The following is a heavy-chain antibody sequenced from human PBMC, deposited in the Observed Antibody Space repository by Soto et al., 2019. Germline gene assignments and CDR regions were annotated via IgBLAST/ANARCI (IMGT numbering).Heavy chain of an antibody. D-gene: IGHD6-19*01. V-gene: IGHV3-23*01. CDR2: ISASGGSGDTT. Sequence: EGQVLESGGGLVQPGGSLRLSCTSSVFTFSSYAMSWVRLAPGKGLEWVSFISASGGSGDTTYYADSVAGRFTISRDNSKNPLYLQMNSLRAEDTAVYYCAKSSGWPGIFDYWGQGTLVTVSS. J-gene: IGHJ4*02. CDR3: AKSSGWPGIFDY. CDR1: VFTFSSYA.